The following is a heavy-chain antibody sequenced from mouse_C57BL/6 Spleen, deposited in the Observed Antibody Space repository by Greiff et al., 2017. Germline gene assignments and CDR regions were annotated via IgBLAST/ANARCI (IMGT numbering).Heavy chain of an antibody. D-gene: IGHD2-3*01. CDR2: ISYDGSN. CDR3: ARGGDGYRFAY. V-gene: IGHV3-6*01. J-gene: IGHJ3*01. Sequence: EVQVVESGPGLVKPSQSLSLTCSVTGYSITSGYYWNWIRQFPGNKLEWMGYISYDGSNNYNPSLKNRISITRDTSKNQFFLKLNSVTTEDTATYYCARGGDGYRFAYWGQGTLVTVSA. CDR1: GYSITSGYY.